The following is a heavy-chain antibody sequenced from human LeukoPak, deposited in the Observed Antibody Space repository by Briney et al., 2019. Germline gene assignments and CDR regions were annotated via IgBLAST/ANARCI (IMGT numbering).Heavy chain of an antibody. V-gene: IGHV1-2*02. Sequence: VSVKVSCKASGYTFIGYYIHWVRQAPGQGLEWMGWVNPNNGVTNYAQKFQGRVTMTRDTSISTAFMEMSSLRSDEMAVYYCAREKDYYFDSWGQGTLVTVSS. J-gene: IGHJ4*02. CDR3: AREKDYYFDS. CDR1: GYTFIGYY. D-gene: IGHD3/OR15-3a*01. CDR2: VNPNNGVT.